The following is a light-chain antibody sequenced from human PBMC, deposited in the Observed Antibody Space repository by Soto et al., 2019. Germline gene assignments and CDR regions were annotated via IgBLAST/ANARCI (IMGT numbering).Light chain of an antibody. CDR2: GAS. CDR3: QQYGNSPRYS. J-gene: IGKJ2*03. Sequence: EIVLTQSPGTLSLSPGERATLSCRASQSVSSNYVACYQQKPGQAPRLLIYGASSRATGIPDRFSGSGSGTDFTLTISRLEPEDFAVYYCQQYGNSPRYSFGQGTKLQIE. V-gene: IGKV3-20*01. CDR1: QSVSSNY.